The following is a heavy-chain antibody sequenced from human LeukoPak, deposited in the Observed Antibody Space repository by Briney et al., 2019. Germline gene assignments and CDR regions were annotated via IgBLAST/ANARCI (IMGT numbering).Heavy chain of an antibody. D-gene: IGHD5-12*01. CDR2: ISSNGGST. V-gene: IGHV3-64*01. CDR3: ARRYSGYDY. CDR1: GFTFSSYA. J-gene: IGHJ4*02. Sequence: GGSLRLSCAASGFTFSSYAMHWVRQARENGLEYVSAISSNGGSTYYANSVKGRFTISRDNSKNTLYLQMGSLRAEDMAVYYCARRYSGYDYWGQGTLVTVSS.